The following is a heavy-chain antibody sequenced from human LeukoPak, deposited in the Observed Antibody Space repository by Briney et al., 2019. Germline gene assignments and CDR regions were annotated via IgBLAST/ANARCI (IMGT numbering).Heavy chain of an antibody. Sequence: GGSLRLSCAASGFTFSDYYMGWIRQAPGKGLEWVSYISSSGSTIYYADSVKGRFTISRDNAKNSLYLQMNSLRAEDTAVYYCASTHFYDSSGYYVRGFDYWGQGTLVTVSS. J-gene: IGHJ4*02. CDR3: ASTHFYDSSGYYVRGFDY. D-gene: IGHD3-22*01. V-gene: IGHV3-11*04. CDR1: GFTFSDYY. CDR2: ISSSGSTI.